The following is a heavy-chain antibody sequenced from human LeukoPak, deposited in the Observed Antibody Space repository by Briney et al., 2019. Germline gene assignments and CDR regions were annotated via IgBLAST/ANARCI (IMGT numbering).Heavy chain of an antibody. Sequence: PGRSLTLSCAASGFTFNDYAMHWVRQVPGKGLEWVGGVNRNSDTIAYGDSVKGRFTISRDNARDSLFLQMNSLRTEDTALYYCAKDLAVGTTPRVYAFDVWGQGTMVTVS. J-gene: IGHJ3*01. CDR2: VNRNSDTI. CDR1: GFTFNDYA. V-gene: IGHV3-9*01. D-gene: IGHD1-26*01. CDR3: AKDLAVGTTPRVYAFDV.